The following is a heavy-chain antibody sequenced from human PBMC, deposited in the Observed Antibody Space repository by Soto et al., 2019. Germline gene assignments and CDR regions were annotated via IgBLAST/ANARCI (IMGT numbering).Heavy chain of an antibody. CDR1: GFTFSSYA. J-gene: IGHJ4*02. Sequence: GGSLRLSCAASGFTFSSYAMSWVRQAPGKGLEWVSGISDSGGSTYYADSVKGRFTISRDNSKNTLYLQMNSLSAEDTAVYYCAKGTYYYGSAPYYFDYWGQGTLVTVSS. D-gene: IGHD3-10*01. CDR3: AKGTYYYGSAPYYFDY. V-gene: IGHV3-23*01. CDR2: ISDSGGST.